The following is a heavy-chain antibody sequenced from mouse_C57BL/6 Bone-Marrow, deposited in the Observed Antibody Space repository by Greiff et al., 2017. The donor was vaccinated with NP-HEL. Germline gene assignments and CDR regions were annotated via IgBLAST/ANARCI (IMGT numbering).Heavy chain of an antibody. D-gene: IGHD1-1*01. V-gene: IGHV1-64*01. CDR2: IHPNSGST. Sequence: VQLQQPGAELVKPGASVKLSCKASGYTFTSYWMHWVKQRPGQGLEWIGMIHPNSGSTNYNEKFKSKATLTVDKSSSTAYMQLSSLTSEDSAVYYCARCYYGSSPRYWGQGTTLTVSS. J-gene: IGHJ2*01. CDR3: ARCYYGSSPRY. CDR1: GYTFTSYW.